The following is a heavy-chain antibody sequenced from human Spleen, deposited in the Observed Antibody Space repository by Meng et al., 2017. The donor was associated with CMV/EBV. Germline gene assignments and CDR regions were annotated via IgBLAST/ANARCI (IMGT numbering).Heavy chain of an antibody. CDR2: ITSDGSST. CDR3: SREISPSLFDY. V-gene: IGHV3-74*01. J-gene: IGHJ4*02. Sequence: SCAASGFTFSSDWMHWVRQAPGKGPVWLSRITSDGSSTNYADFVKGRITISRDNAKNTLYLLMNSLRAEDTAVYYCSREISPSLFDYWGQGALVTVSS. CDR1: GFTFSSDW. D-gene: IGHD2/OR15-2a*01.